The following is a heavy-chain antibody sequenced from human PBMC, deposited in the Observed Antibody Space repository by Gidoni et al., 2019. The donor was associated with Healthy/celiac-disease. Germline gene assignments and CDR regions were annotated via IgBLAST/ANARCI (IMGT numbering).Heavy chain of an antibody. D-gene: IGHD4-17*01. V-gene: IGHV3-30-3*01. CDR1: GFTFSSYD. CDR2: ISYDGSNK. J-gene: IGHJ4*02. CDR3: ARAPYGDYVDY. Sequence: QVQLVESGGGVVQPGRSLRLSCAASGFTFSSYDMHWVRQAPGKGLEWVAVISYDGSNKYYADSVKGRFTISRDNSKNTLYLQMNSLRAEDTAVYYCARAPYGDYVDYWGQGTLGTVSA.